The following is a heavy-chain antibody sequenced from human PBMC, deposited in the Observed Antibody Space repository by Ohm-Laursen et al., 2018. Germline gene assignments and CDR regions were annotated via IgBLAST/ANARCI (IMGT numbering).Heavy chain of an antibody. CDR3: ALGWEAQD. CDR1: GFSFSSYA. CDR2: ISGSGINT. D-gene: IGHD1-26*01. V-gene: IGHV3-23*01. J-gene: IGHJ4*02. Sequence: SLRLSCSASGFSFSSYAMNWVRQAPGKGLEWVSTISGSGINTYYADSVKGRFTISRDNSKNTLYVQMNSLRAEDTAVYYCALGWEAQDWGQGTLVTVSS.